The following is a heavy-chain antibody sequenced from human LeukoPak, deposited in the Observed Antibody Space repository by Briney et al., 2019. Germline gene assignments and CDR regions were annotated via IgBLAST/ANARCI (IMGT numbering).Heavy chain of an antibody. V-gene: IGHV3-7*01. J-gene: IGHJ6*03. CDR1: GFTFSSYW. D-gene: IGHD6-19*01. Sequence: PGGSLRLSCVASGFTFSSYWMSWVRQAPGKGLEWVANIKQDGSEKYYVDSVKGRFTISRDNSKNTLYLQMGSLRAEDMAVYYCARDGGYSSGWLYYMDVWGKGTTVTVSS. CDR2: IKQDGSEK. CDR3: ARDGGYSSGWLYYMDV.